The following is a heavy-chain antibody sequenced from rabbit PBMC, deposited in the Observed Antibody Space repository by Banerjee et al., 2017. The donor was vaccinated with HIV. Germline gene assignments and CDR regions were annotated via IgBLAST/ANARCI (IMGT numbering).Heavy chain of an antibody. V-gene: IGHV1S45*01. CDR1: GFDFSSYY. Sequence: QEQLKESGGGLVQPGGSLTLSCKASGFDFSSYYICWVRQAPGKGLEWIGCIYAGSSGSTYYASWAKGRLTISKTSSTTVTLQMTSLTAADTATYFCARDLAGVIGWNFGLWGPGTLVTVS. CDR3: ARDLAGVIGWNFGL. D-gene: IGHD4-1*01. CDR2: IYAGSSGST. J-gene: IGHJ4*01.